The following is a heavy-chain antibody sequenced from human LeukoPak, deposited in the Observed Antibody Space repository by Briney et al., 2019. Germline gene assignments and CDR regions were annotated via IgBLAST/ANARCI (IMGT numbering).Heavy chain of an antibody. D-gene: IGHD2-15*01. Sequence: GGSLRLSCAASGFTFSSYSMNWVRQAPGKGLEWVSSISSSSSYIYYADSVKGRFTISRDNSKNTLYLQMNSLRAEDTAVYYCAKDQIVVVVAAHDAFDIWGQGTMVTVSS. CDR1: GFTFSSYS. V-gene: IGHV3-21*04. CDR3: AKDQIVVVVAAHDAFDI. J-gene: IGHJ3*02. CDR2: ISSSSSYI.